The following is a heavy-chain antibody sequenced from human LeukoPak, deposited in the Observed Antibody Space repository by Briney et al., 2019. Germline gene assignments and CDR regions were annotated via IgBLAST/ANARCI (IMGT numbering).Heavy chain of an antibody. CDR1: GYSFTSYW. Sequence: EESLRISCKGSGYSFTSYWISWVRQMPGKGLEWMGRIDPSDSYTNYSPSFQGHVTISADKSISTAYLQWSSLKASDTAMYYCARPAPDRYCSGGSCYGLWGQGTLVTVSS. CDR3: ARPAPDRYCSGGSCYGL. D-gene: IGHD2-15*01. V-gene: IGHV5-10-1*01. J-gene: IGHJ4*02. CDR2: IDPSDSYT.